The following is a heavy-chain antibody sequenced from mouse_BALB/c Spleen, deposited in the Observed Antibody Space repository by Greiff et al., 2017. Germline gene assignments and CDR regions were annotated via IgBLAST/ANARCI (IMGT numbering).Heavy chain of an antibody. J-gene: IGHJ2*01. CDR3: AITTVPHYFDY. V-gene: IGHV14-3*02. CDR2: IDPANGNT. D-gene: IGHD1-1*01. CDR1: GFNIKDTY. Sequence: VQLQQSGAELVKPGASVKLSCTASGFNIKDTYMHWVKQRPEQGLEWIGRIDPANGNTKYDPKFQGKATITADTSSNTAYLQLSSLTSEDTAVYYCAITTVPHYFDYWGQGTTLTVSS.